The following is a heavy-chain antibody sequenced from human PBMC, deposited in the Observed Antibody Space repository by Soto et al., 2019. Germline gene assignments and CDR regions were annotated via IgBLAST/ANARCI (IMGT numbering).Heavy chain of an antibody. CDR2: ISWNSDSV. J-gene: IGHJ4*02. CDR1: GFSFDEYA. CDR3: AKAKYNDFWSGYAGFDY. D-gene: IGHD3-3*01. Sequence: EVQLVESGGGMVQPGRSLRLSCAASGFSFDEYAIHWVRQAPGKGLEWVSGISWNSDSVAYADSVRGRFTISRDNSKKSLYLQMNSLRGEDTAFYYCAKAKYNDFWSGYAGFDYWGQGTLVTVSS. V-gene: IGHV3-9*01.